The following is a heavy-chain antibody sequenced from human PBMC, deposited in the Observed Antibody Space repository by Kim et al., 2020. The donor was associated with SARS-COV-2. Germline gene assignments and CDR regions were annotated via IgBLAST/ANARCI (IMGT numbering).Heavy chain of an antibody. J-gene: IGHJ4*02. D-gene: IGHD6-19*01. CDR2: SN. Sequence: SNYYEDSVKGRFTIPRDNSKNALYLQMNSLRAEDTAVYYCAKVAGAFDYWGQGTLVTVSS. CDR3: AKVAGAFDY. V-gene: IGHV3-23*01.